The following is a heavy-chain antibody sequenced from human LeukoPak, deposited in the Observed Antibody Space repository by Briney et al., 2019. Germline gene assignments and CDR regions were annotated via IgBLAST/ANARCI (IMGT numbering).Heavy chain of an antibody. D-gene: IGHD2-8*01. Sequence: GGSLRLSCAASGFTFSSYDMHWVRQAPGKGLEWVAVISYDGSNKYYADSVKGRFTISRDNSKNTLSLQMHSLRAEDTAVYYCAKSARFCTNDVCYTNYYYGMDVWGQGTTDTVSS. CDR2: ISYDGSNK. J-gene: IGHJ6*02. V-gene: IGHV3-30*18. CDR1: GFTFSSYD. CDR3: AKSARFCTNDVCYTNYYYGMDV.